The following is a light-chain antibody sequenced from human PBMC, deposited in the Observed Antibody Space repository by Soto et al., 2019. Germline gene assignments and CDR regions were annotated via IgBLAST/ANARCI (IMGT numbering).Light chain of an antibody. J-gene: IGKJ2*01. Sequence: DIEMTQSASALAPSVGDIITISCRTSQTIDNYLNWYQQKPGKAPQLLISAASALQSGVPSRFSGSGSGTEFTLTISSLQPEDYATYYCHQTYNTLYTFGQGTKVDIK. CDR1: QTIDNY. CDR2: AAS. CDR3: HQTYNTLYT. V-gene: IGKV1-39*01.